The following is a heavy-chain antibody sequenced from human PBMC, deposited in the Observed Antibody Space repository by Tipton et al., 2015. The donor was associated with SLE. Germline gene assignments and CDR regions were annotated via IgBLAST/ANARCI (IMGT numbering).Heavy chain of an antibody. D-gene: IGHD3-16*01. J-gene: IGHJ6*02. Sequence: TLSLTCTVSGGSISSYYWGWIRQPPGKGLEWIGSIYYSGSTYYNPSLKSRVTISVDTSKNQFSLKLSSVTAADTAVYYCARDHMITFGGVYYYYGMDVWGQGTTVTVSS. V-gene: IGHV4-39*07. CDR2: IYYSGST. CDR3: ARDHMITFGGVYYYYGMDV. CDR1: GGSISSYY.